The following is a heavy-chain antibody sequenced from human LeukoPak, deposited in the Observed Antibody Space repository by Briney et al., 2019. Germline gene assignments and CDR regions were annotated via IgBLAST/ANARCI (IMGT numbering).Heavy chain of an antibody. CDR3: AAPNGYQLLPFDY. D-gene: IGHD2-2*01. Sequence: GGFLRLSCAASGFTFSSYAMSWVRQAPGKGLEWVSAISGSGGSTYYADSVKGRFTISRDNSKNTLYLQMNSLRAEDTAVYYCAAPNGYQLLPFDYWGQGTLVTVSS. CDR1: GFTFSSYA. CDR2: ISGSGGST. J-gene: IGHJ4*02. V-gene: IGHV3-23*01.